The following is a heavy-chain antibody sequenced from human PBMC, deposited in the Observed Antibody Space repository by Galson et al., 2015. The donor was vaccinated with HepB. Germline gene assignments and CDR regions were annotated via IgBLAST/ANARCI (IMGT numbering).Heavy chain of an antibody. J-gene: IGHJ6*02. CDR3: AKDVGDGSGSYEGYYYGMDV. CDR2: ISGSGGST. V-gene: IGHV3-23*01. CDR1: GFTFSSYA. Sequence: SLRLSCAASGFTFSSYAMSWVRQAPGKGLEWVSAISGSGGSTYYADSVKGRFTISRDNSKNTLYLQMNSLRAEDTAVYYCAKDVGDGSGSYEGYYYGMDVWGQGTTVTVSS. D-gene: IGHD3-10*01.